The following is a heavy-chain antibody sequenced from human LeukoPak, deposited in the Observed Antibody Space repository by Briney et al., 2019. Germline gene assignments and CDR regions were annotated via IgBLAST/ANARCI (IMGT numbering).Heavy chain of an antibody. J-gene: IGHJ4*02. CDR1: GFTFSSYA. Sequence: PGGSLRLSCAASGFTFSSYAMSWVRQAPGKGLEWVSAISGSGGSTYYADSVKGRFTISRDNSKNTLYLQMNSLRAEDTAVYYCANRPVSSWYIFDYWGQGTLVTVSS. D-gene: IGHD6-13*01. V-gene: IGHV3-23*01. CDR2: ISGSGGST. CDR3: ANRPVSSWYIFDY.